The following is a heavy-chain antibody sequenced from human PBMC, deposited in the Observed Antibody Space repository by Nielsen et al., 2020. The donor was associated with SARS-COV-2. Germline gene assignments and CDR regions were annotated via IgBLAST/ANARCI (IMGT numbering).Heavy chain of an antibody. J-gene: IGHJ6*02. Sequence: SETLSLTCTVSGGSVSSGSYYWSWIRQPPGKGLEWIGYIYYSGSTNYNPSLKSRVTISVDTSKNQFSLKLSSVTAADTAVYYCARAGHLVVVPAATPIDDGMDVWGQGTTVTVSS. CDR3: ARAGHLVVVPAATPIDDGMDV. D-gene: IGHD2-2*01. V-gene: IGHV4-61*01. CDR2: IYYSGST. CDR1: GGSVSSGSYY.